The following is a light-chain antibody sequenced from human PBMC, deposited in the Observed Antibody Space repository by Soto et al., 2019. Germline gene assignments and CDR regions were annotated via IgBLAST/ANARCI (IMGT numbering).Light chain of an antibody. V-gene: IGLV2-11*01. Sequence: VSGCPGQAVTISCTVTSSDVGGYNYVSWYQQHPGKDPKLMIYDVSKRPSGVPDRFSGSKSGNTAALTISGLQAEDEADYYCCSYAGSYTFGYVFGTGTKVTVL. CDR1: SSDVGGYNY. CDR3: CSYAGSYTFGYV. CDR2: DVS. J-gene: IGLJ1*01.